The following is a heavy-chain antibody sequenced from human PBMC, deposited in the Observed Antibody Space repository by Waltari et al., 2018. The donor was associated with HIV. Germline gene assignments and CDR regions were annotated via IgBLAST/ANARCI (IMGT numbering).Heavy chain of an antibody. D-gene: IGHD1-26*01. Sequence: EVQLVESGGGLVKPGGSLRLSCAASGFPFTNAWMGWVRQAPGRGVGGVGSIKSKTEGRTTDYAVPVKGRFTISRDDSKNTVYLQMNSLKIEDTAVYYCATVRPWELLDNWGQGTLVTVSS. V-gene: IGHV3-15*01. CDR3: ATVRPWELLDN. CDR1: GFPFTNAW. J-gene: IGHJ4*02. CDR2: IKSKTEGRTT.